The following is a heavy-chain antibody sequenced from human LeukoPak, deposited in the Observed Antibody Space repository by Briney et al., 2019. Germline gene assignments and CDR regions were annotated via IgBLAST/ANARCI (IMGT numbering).Heavy chain of an antibody. CDR1: GFTFSDYA. CDR2: ISGGGVMT. J-gene: IGHJ4*02. D-gene: IGHD1-26*01. Sequence: GGSLRLSCAASGFTFSDYAMTWVRQAPGKGLEWVATISGGGVMTYYADSVKGRFTVSGDNSKNTLYLQMSSLTAADTAVYYCAKDRSIGTYYTFDHWGQGTLVTVSS. CDR3: AKDRSIGTYYTFDH. V-gene: IGHV3-23*01.